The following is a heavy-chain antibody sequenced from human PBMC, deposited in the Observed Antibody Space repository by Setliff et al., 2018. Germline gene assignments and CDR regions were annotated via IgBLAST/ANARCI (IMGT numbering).Heavy chain of an antibody. CDR3: ARGGPYCSSTSCYKVYNWFDP. CDR2: FYTSGNT. D-gene: IGHD2-2*02. J-gene: IGHJ5*02. V-gene: IGHV4-61*09. Sequence: PSETLSLTCTVSGDSISSGYYYWTWIRQSAGKGLEWIGHFYTSGNTNYNPSLKSRVTISVDTSKNQFSLKLSSVTAADTAVYYCARGGPYCSSTSCYKVYNWFDPWGQGTLVTVSS. CDR1: GDSISSGYYY.